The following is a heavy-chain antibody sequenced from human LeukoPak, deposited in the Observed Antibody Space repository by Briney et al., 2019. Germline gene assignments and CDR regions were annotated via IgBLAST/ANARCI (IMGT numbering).Heavy chain of an antibody. CDR1: GFTFDDYA. Sequence: PGGSLRLSCAASGFTFDDYAMHWVRQAPGKGLEWVSLISWGGGSTYYADSVKGRFTISRENSKNSLYLQMNSLRAEDTALYYCAKGNFWSGPEALGYFDYWGQGTLVTVSS. J-gene: IGHJ4*02. CDR3: AKGNFWSGPEALGYFDY. D-gene: IGHD3-3*01. V-gene: IGHV3-43D*03. CDR2: ISWGGGST.